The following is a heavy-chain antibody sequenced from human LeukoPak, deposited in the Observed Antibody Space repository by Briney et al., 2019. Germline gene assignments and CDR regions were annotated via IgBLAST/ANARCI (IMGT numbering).Heavy chain of an antibody. CDR2: IYYSGST. Sequence: PSETLSLTCTVSGGSISSGDYYWSWIRQPPGKGLEWIGYIYYSGSTYYNPSLKSRVTISVDTSKNQFSLKLSSVTAADTAVYYCARDRWVTTRTSYYYYYGMDAWGQGTTVTVSS. J-gene: IGHJ6*02. V-gene: IGHV4-30-4*01. CDR3: ARDRWVTTRTSYYYYYGMDA. CDR1: GGSISSGDYY. D-gene: IGHD4-17*01.